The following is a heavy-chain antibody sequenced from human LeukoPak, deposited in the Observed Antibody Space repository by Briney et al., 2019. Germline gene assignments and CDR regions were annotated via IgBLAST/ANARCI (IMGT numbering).Heavy chain of an antibody. CDR3: ARDGPPAGAGDFDY. CDR1: GFSTRTYS. J-gene: IGHJ4*02. V-gene: IGHV3-48*01. CDR2: IGSTSI. Sequence: TGGSLRLYCAASGFSTRTYSMGWVRQAPGKGLEWVSYIGSTSIYADSVKGRFTISRDNAKNTLYLQMNSLRAEDTAVYYCARDGPPAGAGDFDYWGQGTPVTVSS. D-gene: IGHD2-2*01.